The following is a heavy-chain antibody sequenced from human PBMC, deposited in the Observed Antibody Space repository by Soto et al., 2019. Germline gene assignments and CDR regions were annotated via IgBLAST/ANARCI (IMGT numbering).Heavy chain of an antibody. V-gene: IGHV3-30*04. CDR2: ISRDGSYI. CDR3: ARTRNGGVADSFDS. CDR1: GFPFSRHA. J-gene: IGHJ5*01. Sequence: PGGSLRLSCAASGFPFSRHAIHWVRLTPGRGLEWVLAISRDGSYIYYTDSVKGRFTVSRDNSKNTVFVQMNRLIPDDTALYFCARTRNGGVADSFDSWGQGTRVTVSS. D-gene: IGHD3-3*01.